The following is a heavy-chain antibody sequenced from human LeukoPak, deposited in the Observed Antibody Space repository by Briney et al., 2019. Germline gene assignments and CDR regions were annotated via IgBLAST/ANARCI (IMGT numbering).Heavy chain of an antibody. D-gene: IGHD1-7*01. CDR1: GFTFSSYS. Sequence: GGSLRLSCAASGFTFSSYSMNWVRQAPGKGLEWVGRIKSKTDGGTTDYAAPVKGRFTISRDDSKNTLYLQMNSLKTEDTAVYYCTTLDWNYDWRAFDIWGQGTMVTVSS. CDR2: IKSKTDGGTT. CDR3: TTLDWNYDWRAFDI. V-gene: IGHV3-15*01. J-gene: IGHJ3*02.